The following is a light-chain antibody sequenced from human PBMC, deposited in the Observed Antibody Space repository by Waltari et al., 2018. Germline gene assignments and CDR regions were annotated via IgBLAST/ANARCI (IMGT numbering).Light chain of an antibody. CDR3: QQRSNLWT. J-gene: IGKJ1*01. V-gene: IGKV3-11*01. CDR1: QSISSH. Sequence: ETVLTQSPATLSLSPGERATLSCRASQSISSHLAWYQQKPGQPPRPLSYYEAKRATGIPARFSCSGSGTDFTLTISSLEPEDFAVYYCQQRSNLWTFGQGTKVEIK. CDR2: YEA.